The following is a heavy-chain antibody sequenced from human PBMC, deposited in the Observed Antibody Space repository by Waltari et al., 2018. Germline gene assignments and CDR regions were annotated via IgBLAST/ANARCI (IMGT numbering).Heavy chain of an antibody. CDR1: GWSFSGYY. V-gene: IGHV4-34*01. CDR2: INHSGST. CDR3: ARERAGYCGGGSCSSPPGF. D-gene: IGHD2-15*01. Sequence: QVQLPQWGAGLLKPSETLSLTCAVYGWSFSGYYWSWLRQAPGKGLEWIGEINHSGSTKYNPSLESRLTISVDTSKNQFSLKLTSVTAADTAVYYCARERAGYCGGGSCSSPPGFWGQGTLVTVSS. J-gene: IGHJ4*02.